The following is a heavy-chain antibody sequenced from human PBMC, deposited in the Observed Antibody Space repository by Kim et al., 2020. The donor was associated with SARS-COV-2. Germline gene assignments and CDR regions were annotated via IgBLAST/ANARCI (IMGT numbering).Heavy chain of an antibody. CDR1: GFTFSSYG. V-gene: IGHV3-30*18. CDR3: ANSQSEPYYYYGMDV. CDR2: ISYDGSNK. J-gene: IGHJ6*02. Sequence: GGSLRLSCAASGFTFSSYGMHWVRQAPGKGLEWVAVISYDGSNKYYADSVKGRFTISRDNSKNTLYLQMNSLRAEDTAVYYCANSQSEPYYYYGMDVWGQGTTVTVSS.